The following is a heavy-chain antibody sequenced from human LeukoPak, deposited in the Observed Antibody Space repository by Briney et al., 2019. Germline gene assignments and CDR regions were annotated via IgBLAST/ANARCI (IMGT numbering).Heavy chain of an antibody. D-gene: IGHD6-19*01. CDR2: INHSGST. J-gene: IGHJ3*02. CDR1: GGSFSGYY. CDR3: ASGGYSSGQTGAFDI. Sequence: PSETLSLTCAVYGGSFSGYYWSWIRQPPGKGLEWIGEINHSGSTNYNPSLKSRVTISVDTSKNQFSLKLSSVTAADTAVYYCASGGYSSGQTGAFDIWGQGTMVTVSS. V-gene: IGHV4-34*01.